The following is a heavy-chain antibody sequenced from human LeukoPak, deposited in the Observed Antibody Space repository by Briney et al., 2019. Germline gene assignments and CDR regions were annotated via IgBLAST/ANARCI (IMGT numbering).Heavy chain of an antibody. J-gene: IGHJ3*02. D-gene: IGHD2-21*01. CDR2: ISGSGGST. CDR3: AKSFGVMCASRLIFGGAFDI. Sequence: GGSLRLSCAASGFTFSSYAMSWVRQAPGKGLEWVSAISGSGGSTYYADSVKGRFTISRDNSKNTLYLQMNSLRAEDTAVYYCAKSFGVMCASRLIFGGAFDIWGQGTMVTVSS. CDR1: GFTFSSYA. V-gene: IGHV3-23*01.